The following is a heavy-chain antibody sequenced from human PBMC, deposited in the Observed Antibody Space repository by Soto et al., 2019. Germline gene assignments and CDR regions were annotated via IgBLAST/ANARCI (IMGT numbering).Heavy chain of an antibody. D-gene: IGHD3-10*01. J-gene: IGHJ5*01. CDR1: GVTFSTYS. CDR2: ISSGSSYI. Sequence: LSCAASGVTFSTYSINFVRRAPGKGLEWISSISSGSSYIYYAGSVKGRFTISRDNAKNSLFLQMNSLRADDTAVYYCARDILSGGAYPDSWGQGTKVTVSS. CDR3: ARDILSGGAYPDS. V-gene: IGHV3-21*01.